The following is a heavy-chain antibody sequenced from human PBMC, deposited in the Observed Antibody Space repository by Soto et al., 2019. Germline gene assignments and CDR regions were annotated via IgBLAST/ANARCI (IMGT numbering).Heavy chain of an antibody. J-gene: IGHJ4*02. Sequence: EVQLLESGGGLVQPGWSLRLSCAASGFTFSSDAMSCVRQAAGKGLEWGSAISGSGVSTYYADSVQGRFTISRDNSKNTLYLKMNGLRAEDTAVYYCAKDESLVVPAAIVRGGVAYWCQGTLVTVSS. CDR3: AKDESLVVPAAIVRGGVAY. CDR2: ISGSGVST. D-gene: IGHD2-2*01. CDR1: GFTFSSDA. V-gene: IGHV3-23*01.